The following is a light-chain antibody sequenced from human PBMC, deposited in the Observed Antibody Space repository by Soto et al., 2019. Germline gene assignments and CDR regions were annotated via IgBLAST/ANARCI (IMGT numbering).Light chain of an antibody. CDR2: DVS. Sequence: QSALTQPASVSGSPGQSITISCTGTSSDVGAFYHVSWYQQHPGKAPKVIISDVSYRPSGVSNRFSGSKSDNTASLTISGLQAEDEADYYCSSFAAGTTPYVFGGGTKVTVL. CDR1: SSDVGAFYH. CDR3: SSFAAGTTPYV. J-gene: IGLJ1*01. V-gene: IGLV2-14*01.